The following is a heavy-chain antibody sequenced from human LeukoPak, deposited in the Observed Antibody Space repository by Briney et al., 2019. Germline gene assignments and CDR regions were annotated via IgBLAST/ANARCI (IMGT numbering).Heavy chain of an antibody. CDR1: GFTFSGYE. Sequence: GGSLRLSCAASGFTFSGYEMNWVRQAPGKGLDWVSYIDSSGSAKHYADSVKGRFTISRDNAKNSLYLQMNSLRAEDTAVYYCARAKRYSYVDYWGQGTLVTVSS. D-gene: IGHD5-18*01. V-gene: IGHV3-48*03. CDR2: IDSSGSAK. J-gene: IGHJ4*02. CDR3: ARAKRYSYVDY.